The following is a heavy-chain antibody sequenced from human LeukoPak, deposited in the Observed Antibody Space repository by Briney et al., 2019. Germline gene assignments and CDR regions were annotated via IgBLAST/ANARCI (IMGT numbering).Heavy chain of an antibody. Sequence: KPSETLSLTCAVSGYSISSGYYWGWIRQPPGKGLEWIGSINHSGSTYYNPSLKSRVTISIDTSKNQFSLNLSSVTAADTAVYYCSRGDNFAFWGQGTLVTVSS. CDR2: INHSGST. J-gene: IGHJ4*02. V-gene: IGHV4-38-2*01. D-gene: IGHD5-24*01. CDR3: SRGDNFAF. CDR1: GYSISSGYY.